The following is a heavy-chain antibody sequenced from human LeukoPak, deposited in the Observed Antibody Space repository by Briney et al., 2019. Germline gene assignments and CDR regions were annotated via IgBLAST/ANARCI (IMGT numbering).Heavy chain of an antibody. CDR2: ISSSSSTI. CDR3: ASSRSGGNSAGVN. CDR1: GFTFSSYS. Sequence: PGGSLRLSCAASGFTFSSYSMNWVRQAPGKGLEWVSYISSSSSTIYYADSVKGRFTISRDNAKNSLYLQMNSLRAEDTAVYYCASSRSGGNSAGVNWGQGTLVTVSS. V-gene: IGHV3-48*04. J-gene: IGHJ4*02. D-gene: IGHD4-23*01.